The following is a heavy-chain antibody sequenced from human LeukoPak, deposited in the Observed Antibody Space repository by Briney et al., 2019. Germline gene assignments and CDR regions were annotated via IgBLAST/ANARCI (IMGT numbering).Heavy chain of an antibody. CDR1: GYTFTDYY. Sequence: ATVKISCKVSGYTFTDYYMHWVQQAPGKGLEWMGLVDPEDGETIYAEKFQGRVTITADTSTDTAYMELSSLRSEDTAVYYCARGLEFDYGSVPLYYYYMDVWGKGTTVTVSS. J-gene: IGHJ6*03. CDR2: VDPEDGET. V-gene: IGHV1-69-2*01. CDR3: ARGLEFDYGSVPLYYYYMDV. D-gene: IGHD3-10*01.